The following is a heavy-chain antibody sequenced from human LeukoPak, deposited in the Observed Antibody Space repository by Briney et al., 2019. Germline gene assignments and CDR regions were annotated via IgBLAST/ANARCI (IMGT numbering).Heavy chain of an antibody. CDR1: GFTLHHYA. J-gene: IGHJ4*02. CDR2: ISWNGGTI. CDR3: AKGPTYSSSSLFDY. D-gene: IGHD6-6*01. Sequence: GGSLRLSCAASGFTLHHYAMHWVRQAPGKGLEWVSGISWNGGTIDYADSVKGRFTISRDNAKNSLYLQMNSLRPEDMALYYCAKGPTYSSSSLFDYWGQGILVAVSS. V-gene: IGHV3-9*03.